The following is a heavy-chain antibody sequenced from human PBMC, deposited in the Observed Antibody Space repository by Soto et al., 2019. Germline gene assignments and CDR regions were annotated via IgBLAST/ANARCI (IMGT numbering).Heavy chain of an antibody. CDR1: EFTFSSYW. V-gene: IGHV3-74*01. CDR3: ARARIAVAGFDY. J-gene: IGHJ4*02. CDR2: INNDGSST. Sequence: GSLRLSCAASEFTFSSYWMLWVRQAPGKGLVWVSRINNDGSSTSYADSVKGRFTISRDNAKNTLYLQMNSLRAEDTAVYYCARARIAVAGFDYWGQGTLVTVSS. D-gene: IGHD6-19*01.